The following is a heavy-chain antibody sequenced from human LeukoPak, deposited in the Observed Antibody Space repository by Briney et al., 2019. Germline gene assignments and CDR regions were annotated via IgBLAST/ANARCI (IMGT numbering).Heavy chain of an antibody. Sequence: GGSLRLSCVVSGFTFSSDWMTWVRQAPGKGLEWVANIKEDGSESYYVDSVKGRFTISRDNTKNSLYLQMNSLRAEDTAGYYCARCPRDPWRFDYCGQGTLVSVSS. CDR2: IKEDGSES. V-gene: IGHV3-7*03. CDR3: ARCPRDPWRFDY. J-gene: IGHJ4*02. D-gene: IGHD5-12*01. CDR1: GFTFSSDW.